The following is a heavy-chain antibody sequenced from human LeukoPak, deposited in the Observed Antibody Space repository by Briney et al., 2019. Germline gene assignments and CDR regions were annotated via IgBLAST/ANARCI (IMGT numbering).Heavy chain of an antibody. D-gene: IGHD6-19*01. Sequence: GGSLRLSCAASGFTFSSYRMNWVRQAPGKGLEWVSYISTSSNTIYYADSVRGRFTISRDNAKNSLYLQMNSLRAEDMAVYFCARGYSNGWPYFDNWGQGTLVIVSS. CDR1: GFTFSSYR. CDR2: ISTSSNTI. CDR3: ARGYSNGWPYFDN. J-gene: IGHJ4*02. V-gene: IGHV3-48*01.